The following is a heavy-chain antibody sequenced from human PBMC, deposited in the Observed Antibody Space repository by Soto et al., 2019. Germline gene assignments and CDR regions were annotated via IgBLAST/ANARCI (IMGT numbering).Heavy chain of an antibody. J-gene: IGHJ6*02. CDR1: GYTFTRYD. CDR2: MKPNSGNT. V-gene: IGHV1-8*01. CDR3: ARWYNWNDGFYYYYGMDV. D-gene: IGHD1-20*01. Sequence: APVKGSCKGSGYTFTRYDINWGRQGTGQGVEWVGWMKPNSGNTGYAQKFQGRVTMTRNTSISTAYMDMSSMRSEDTAVYYCARWYNWNDGFYYYYGMDVWG.